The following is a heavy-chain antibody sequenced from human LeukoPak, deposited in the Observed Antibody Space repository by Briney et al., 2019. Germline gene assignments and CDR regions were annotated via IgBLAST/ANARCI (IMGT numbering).Heavy chain of an antibody. CDR3: AKAYCGGDCQEYFQH. J-gene: IGHJ1*01. CDR1: GFTFSSYE. D-gene: IGHD2-21*02. V-gene: IGHV3-48*03. CDR2: ISSSGSTI. Sequence: PGGSLRLSCAASGFTFSSYEMNWVRQAPGKGLEWVSYISSSGSTIYYADSLKGRFTISRDNAKNLLYLQMNSLRAEDTAVYYCAKAYCGGDCQEYFQHWGQGTLVTVSS.